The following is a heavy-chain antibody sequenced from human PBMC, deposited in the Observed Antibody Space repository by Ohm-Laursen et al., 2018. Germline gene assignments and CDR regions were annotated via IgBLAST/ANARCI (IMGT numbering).Heavy chain of an antibody. CDR3: AKDRYDGYNYPAFDI. CDR1: GFSFSDYY. D-gene: IGHD5-24*01. J-gene: IGHJ3*02. CDR2: ISDSGSSR. Sequence: SLRLSCAASGFSFSDYYMSWVRQAPGTGLEWVSYISDSGSSRFYADFVKGRFTISRDNAKNSLYLQMNSLRAEDTAVYYCAKDRYDGYNYPAFDIWGQGTMVTVSS. V-gene: IGHV3-11*04.